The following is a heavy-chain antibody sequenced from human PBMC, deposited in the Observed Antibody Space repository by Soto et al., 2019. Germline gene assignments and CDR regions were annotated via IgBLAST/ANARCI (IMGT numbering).Heavy chain of an antibody. J-gene: IGHJ4*02. Sequence: GGSLRLSCSASGFTFSSYDMHWVRQGPGKGLEWVSAIGTAGDTNYAGSVKGRFTISRENAKNSLYLQMNSLRAGDTAIYFCARAIGPTLFDYWGQGTLVTVSS. CDR1: GFTFSSYD. CDR2: IGTAGDT. CDR3: ARAIGPTLFDY. D-gene: IGHD3-22*01. V-gene: IGHV3-13*04.